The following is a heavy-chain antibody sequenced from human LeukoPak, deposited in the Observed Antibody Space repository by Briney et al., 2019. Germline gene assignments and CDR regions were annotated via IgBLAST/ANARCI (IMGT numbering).Heavy chain of an antibody. CDR3: ARDPSRGYDYVWGSYRYNYYFDY. CDR1: GFTFSSYS. V-gene: IGHV3-21*01. CDR2: ISSSSSYI. D-gene: IGHD3-16*02. J-gene: IGHJ4*02. Sequence: PGGSLRLSCAASGFTFSSYSMNWVRQAPGKGLEWVSSISSSSSYIYYADSVKGRFTISRDNAKNSLYLQMNSLRAEDTAVYYCARDPSRGYDYVWGSYRYNYYFDYWGQGTLVTVSS.